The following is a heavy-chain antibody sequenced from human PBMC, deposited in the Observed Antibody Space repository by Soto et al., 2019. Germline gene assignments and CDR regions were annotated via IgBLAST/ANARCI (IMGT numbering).Heavy chain of an antibody. J-gene: IGHJ5*02. CDR2: ISAYNGNT. V-gene: IGHV1-18*01. CDR3: ARVALIEPVVAAATRGWFDP. D-gene: IGHD2-15*01. CDR1: GYTFTSYG. Sequence: ASVKVSCKASGYTFTSYGISWVRQAPGQGLEWMGWISAYNGNTNYAQKLQGRVTMTTDTSTSTAYMELRSLRSDDTAVYYCARVALIEPVVAAATRGWFDPWGQGTLVTVSS.